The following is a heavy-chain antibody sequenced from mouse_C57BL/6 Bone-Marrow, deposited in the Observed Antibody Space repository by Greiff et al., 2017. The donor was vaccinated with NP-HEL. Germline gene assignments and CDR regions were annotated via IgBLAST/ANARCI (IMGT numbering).Heavy chain of an antibody. CDR1: GFSLSTFGMG. Sequence: QVTLKVSGPGILQPSQTLSLTCSFSGFSLSTFGMGVGWLRQPSGKGLEWLAHIWWDDDKYYNPALKSRLTISKDTSKNQVFLKIAKVDTADTATYYCARIPYYSNYGGFAYWGQGTLVTVSA. J-gene: IGHJ3*01. CDR2: IWWDDDK. CDR3: ARIPYYSNYGGFAY. V-gene: IGHV8-8*01. D-gene: IGHD2-5*01.